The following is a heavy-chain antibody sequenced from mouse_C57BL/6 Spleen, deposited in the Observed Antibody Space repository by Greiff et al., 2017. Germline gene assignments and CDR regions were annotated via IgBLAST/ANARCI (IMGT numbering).Heavy chain of an antibody. Sequence: EVNVVESGGGLVQPKGSLKLSCAASGFTFNTYAMNWVRQAPGKGVEWVARIRSKSSNNATYYAVSVKDRITISREYSQSMLYLQMNNLKTEDTAMYYCVIDYYGSSDGADWGQGTLVAVSA. CDR1: GFTFNTYA. V-gene: IGHV10-3*01. D-gene: IGHD1-1*01. CDR2: IRSKSSNNAT. J-gene: IGHJ3*01. CDR3: VIDYYGSSDGAD.